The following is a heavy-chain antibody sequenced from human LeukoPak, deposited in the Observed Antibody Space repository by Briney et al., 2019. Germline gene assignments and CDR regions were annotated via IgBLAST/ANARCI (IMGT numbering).Heavy chain of an antibody. V-gene: IGHV3-53*01. CDR2: IYSGGST. J-gene: IGHJ4*02. Sequence: GGSLRLSCAASGFTVSSNYMSWVRQAPGKGLEWVSVIYSGGSTYYADSVKGRFTISRDNSKNTLYLQMNSLRAEDTAVYYCASTYYYDSSRYYYPYDYWGQGTLVTVSS. D-gene: IGHD3-22*01. CDR1: GFTVSSNY. CDR3: ASTYYYDSSRYYYPYDY.